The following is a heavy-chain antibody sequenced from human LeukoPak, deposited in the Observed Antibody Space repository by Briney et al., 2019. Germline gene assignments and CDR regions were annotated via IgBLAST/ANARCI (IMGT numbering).Heavy chain of an antibody. CDR2: IYTSGST. Sequence: SQTLSLTCTVSGGSISSGSYYWSWIRQPAGKGLEWIGRIYTSGSTNYNPSLKSRVTISVDTSKNQFSLKLSSVTAADTAVYYCARGGIAAREVWFDPWGQGTLVTVSS. V-gene: IGHV4-61*02. D-gene: IGHD6-6*01. CDR1: GGSISSGSYY. J-gene: IGHJ5*02. CDR3: ARGGIAAREVWFDP.